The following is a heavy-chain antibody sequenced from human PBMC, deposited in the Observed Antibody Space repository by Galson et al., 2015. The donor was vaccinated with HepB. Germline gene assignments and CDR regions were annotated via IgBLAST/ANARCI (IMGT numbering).Heavy chain of an antibody. J-gene: IGHJ3*02. V-gene: IGHV3-21*01. CDR3: AGEAVGELLWFGESADAFDI. D-gene: IGHD3-10*01. Sequence: SLRLSCAASGFTFSSYSMNWVRQAPGKGLEWVSSISSSSSYIYYADSVKGRFTISRDNAKNSLYLQMNSLRAEDTAVYYCAGEAVGELLWFGESADAFDIWGQGTMVTVSS. CDR1: GFTFSSYS. CDR2: ISSSSSYI.